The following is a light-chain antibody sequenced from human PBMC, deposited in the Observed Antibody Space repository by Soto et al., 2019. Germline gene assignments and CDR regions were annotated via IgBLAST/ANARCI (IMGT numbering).Light chain of an antibody. CDR3: QQYGSSPPIT. J-gene: IGKJ5*01. Sequence: DIQMTQSPSSLSASVEDRVIITCRASQSISNHLNWYQQKPGKAPKLLIFAASSLQSGVPSRFSGSRSGPDFTLTISRLEPEDFAVYYCQQYGSSPPITFGQGTRLEI. CDR1: QSISNH. CDR2: AAS. V-gene: IGKV1-39*01.